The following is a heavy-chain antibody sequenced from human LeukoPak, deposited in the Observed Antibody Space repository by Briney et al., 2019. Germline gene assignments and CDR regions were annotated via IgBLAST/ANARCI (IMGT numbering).Heavy chain of an antibody. CDR1: GGTFSSYA. D-gene: IGHD2-21*01. CDR3: ARQIVSGSMGCDF. V-gene: IGHV1-2*02. Sequence: ASVKVSCKASGGTFSSYAISWVRQAPGQGLEWMGWINFNSGGKIFAEKFQDRVTMARDTSISTAYMELSRLRSDDTAVYYCARQIVSGSMGCDFRGQGTLVTVSS. J-gene: IGHJ4*02. CDR2: INFNSGGK.